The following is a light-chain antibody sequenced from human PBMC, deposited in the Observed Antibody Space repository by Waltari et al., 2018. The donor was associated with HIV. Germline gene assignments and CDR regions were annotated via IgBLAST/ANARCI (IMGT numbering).Light chain of an antibody. V-gene: IGKV1-5*03. CDR2: KAS. Sequence: DVQMTQSPFTLSASVGERVTITCRASQSVSSWLAWYQQKPGKPPKLLIYKASTLESGVPSRFSGSGSGTEFTLTISGLQPDDFATYFCQQYSSSWAFGQGTKVEI. CDR3: QQYSSSWA. J-gene: IGKJ1*01. CDR1: QSVSSW.